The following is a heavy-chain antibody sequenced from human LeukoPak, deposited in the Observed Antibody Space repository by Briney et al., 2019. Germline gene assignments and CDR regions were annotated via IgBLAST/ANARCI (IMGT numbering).Heavy chain of an antibody. D-gene: IGHD2-2*01. CDR2: INHSGST. J-gene: IGHJ4*02. CDR3: AREGPFQLLWGTYFDY. Sequence: KASETLSLTCAVYGGSFSGYYWSWSRQPPGKGLEWIGEINHSGSTNYNPSLKSRVTISVDMSKNQFSLKLSSVTAADTAVYYCAREGPFQLLWGTYFDYWGQGTLVTVSS. V-gene: IGHV4-34*01. CDR1: GGSFSGYY.